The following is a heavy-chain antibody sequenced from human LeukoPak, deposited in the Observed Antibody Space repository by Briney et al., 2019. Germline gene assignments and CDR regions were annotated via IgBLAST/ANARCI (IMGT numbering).Heavy chain of an antibody. J-gene: IGHJ4*02. V-gene: IGHV3-30-3*01. CDR2: ISYDGSNK. D-gene: IGHD3-16*01. CDR3: ATILLRLGEYYFDY. CDR1: GFTFSSYA. Sequence: GRSLRLSCAASGFTFSSYAMHWVRQAPGKGLEWVAVISYDGSNKYYADSVKGRFTISRDNSKNTLYLQMNSLRAEDTAVYYCATILLRLGEYYFDYWGQGTLVTVSS.